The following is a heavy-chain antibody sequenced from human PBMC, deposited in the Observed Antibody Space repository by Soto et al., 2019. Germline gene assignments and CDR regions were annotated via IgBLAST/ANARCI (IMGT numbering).Heavy chain of an antibody. Sequence: SETLSLTCAVYGGSFSGCYWSWIRQPPGKGLEWIGEINHSGSTNYNPSLKSRVTISVDTSKNQFSLKLSSVTAADTAVYYCARVGGSGDWFDPWGQGTLVTVSS. D-gene: IGHD3-10*01. J-gene: IGHJ5*02. CDR3: ARVGGSGDWFDP. CDR2: INHSGST. CDR1: GGSFSGCY. V-gene: IGHV4-34*01.